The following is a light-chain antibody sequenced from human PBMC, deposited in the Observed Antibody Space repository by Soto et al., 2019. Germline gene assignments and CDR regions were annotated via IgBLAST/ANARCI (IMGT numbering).Light chain of an antibody. V-gene: IGKV1-5*03. CDR3: QLYNSYSLLS. J-gene: IGKJ4*01. Sequence: DIQMTQSPSTLSASVGDSVTITCRASQTINNWLAWYQQKPGKPPKLLISKASNLESGVTSRFSGSGSETEFTLTFISLQPDVFATDYCQLYNSYSLLSFAGGTRVDIK. CDR2: KAS. CDR1: QTINNW.